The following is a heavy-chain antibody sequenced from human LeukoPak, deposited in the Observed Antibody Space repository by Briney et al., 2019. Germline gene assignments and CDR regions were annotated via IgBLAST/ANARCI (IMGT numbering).Heavy chain of an antibody. Sequence: GGSLRLSCAASGFTFSSYWMHWVRQAPGKGLVWVSRINSDGSSTSYADSVKGRFTISRDNAKNSLYLQMNSLRAEDTAVYYCARAPLQLWEYYFDYWGQGTLVTVSS. CDR1: GFTFSSYW. CDR2: INSDGSST. V-gene: IGHV3-74*01. J-gene: IGHJ4*02. D-gene: IGHD5-18*01. CDR3: ARAPLQLWEYYFDY.